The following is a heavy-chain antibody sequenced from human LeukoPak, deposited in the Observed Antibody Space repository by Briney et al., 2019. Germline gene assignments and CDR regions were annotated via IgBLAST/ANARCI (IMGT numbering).Heavy chain of an antibody. J-gene: IGHJ4*02. D-gene: IGHD3-9*01. CDR2: INPSGGST. CDR3: ARDLGPDYDILTVLDY. CDR1: GYTFTSYY. V-gene: IGHV1-46*01. Sequence: ASVKVSCKASGYTFTSYYMHWVRQAPGQGLEWMGIINPSGGSTSYAQKFQGRVTMTRDTSTSTVYMELSSLRSEDTAVYYCARDLGPDYDILTVLDYWGQGTLVTVSS.